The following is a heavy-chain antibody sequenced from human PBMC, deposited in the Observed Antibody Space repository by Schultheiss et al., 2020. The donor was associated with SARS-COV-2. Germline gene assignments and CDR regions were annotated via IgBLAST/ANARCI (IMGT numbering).Heavy chain of an antibody. D-gene: IGHD4-11*01. CDR2: IYYSGST. Sequence: SETLSLTCTVSGGSISSYYWSWIRQPPGKGLEWIGYIYYSGSTYSNPSLKSRVTISVDTSKNQFSLKLSSVTAADTAVYYCARTNTGTTYYLDYWGQGTLVTVSS. J-gene: IGHJ4*02. V-gene: IGHV4-59*12. CDR3: ARTNTGTTYYLDY. CDR1: GGSISSYY.